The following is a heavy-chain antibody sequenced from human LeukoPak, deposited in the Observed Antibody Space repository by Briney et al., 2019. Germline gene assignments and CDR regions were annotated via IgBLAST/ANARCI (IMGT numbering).Heavy chain of an antibody. D-gene: IGHD3-10*01. CDR3: ARLAPYYGTGII. V-gene: IGHV3-7*01. CDR2: IKEDGSEE. CDR1: GFTFSPYW. J-gene: IGHJ3*02. Sequence: PGGSLRLSCAASGFTFSPYWMSWVRQAPGKGLEWVATIKEDGSEEYYVDSVKGRFTISGDNAKNSLYLQMSSLRAEDTAVYYCARLAPYYGTGIIWGQGTVVTVSS.